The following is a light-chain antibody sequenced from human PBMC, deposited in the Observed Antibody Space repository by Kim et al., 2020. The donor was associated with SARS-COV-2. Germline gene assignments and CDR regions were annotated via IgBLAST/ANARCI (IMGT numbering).Light chain of an antibody. Sequence: PGGRPILSCRASQSIGTNLAWYHLKPGQAPRLLIYGASTRATGVPARISGSASGSDFTLTISTLQSGDFGIYYCQQYNNWFPYTFGQGTKLEI. J-gene: IGKJ2*01. CDR2: GAS. CDR1: QSIGTN. V-gene: IGKV3-15*01. CDR3: QQYNNWFPYT.